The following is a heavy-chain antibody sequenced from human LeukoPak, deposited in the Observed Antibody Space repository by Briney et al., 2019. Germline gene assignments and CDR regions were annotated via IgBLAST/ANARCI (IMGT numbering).Heavy chain of an antibody. D-gene: IGHD5-12*01. V-gene: IGHV3-66*01. CDR3: AREIGMMATISGGKGNWYFDL. J-gene: IGHJ2*01. CDR2: IYSGGST. CDR1: GFTVSSNY. Sequence: GGSLRLSCAASGFTVSSNYMSWVRQAPGKGLEWVSVIYSGGSTYYADSVKGRFTISRDNSKNTLYLQMNSLRAEDTAVYYCAREIGMMATISGGKGNWYFDLWGRGTLVTVSS.